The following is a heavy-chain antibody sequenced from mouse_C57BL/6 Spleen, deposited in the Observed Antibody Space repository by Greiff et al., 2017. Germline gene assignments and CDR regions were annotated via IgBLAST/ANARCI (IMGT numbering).Heavy chain of an antibody. CDR3: VRQGDYDAYAMDY. CDR2: IRSKSNNYAT. V-gene: IGHV10-1*01. Sequence: EVQGVESGGGLVQPKGSLKLSCAASGFSFNTYAMNWVRQAPGKGLEWVARIRSKSNNYATYYADSVKDRFTISRDDSESMLYLQMNNLKTEDTAMYYCVRQGDYDAYAMDYWGQGTSVTVSS. J-gene: IGHJ4*01. D-gene: IGHD2-4*01. CDR1: GFSFNTYA.